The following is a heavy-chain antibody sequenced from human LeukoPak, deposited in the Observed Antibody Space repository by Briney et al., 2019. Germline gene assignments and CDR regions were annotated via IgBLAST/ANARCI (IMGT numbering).Heavy chain of an antibody. CDR2: INPSGGST. Sequence: ASEKVSCKASGYTFTSYYMHWVRQAPGQGLEWMGIINPSGGSTSYAQKFQGRVTMTRDTSTSAVYMELSSLRSEDTAVYYCARVSGSSYDAFDIWGQGTMVTVSS. CDR3: ARVSGSSYDAFDI. D-gene: IGHD1-26*01. CDR1: GYTFTSYY. J-gene: IGHJ3*02. V-gene: IGHV1-46*01.